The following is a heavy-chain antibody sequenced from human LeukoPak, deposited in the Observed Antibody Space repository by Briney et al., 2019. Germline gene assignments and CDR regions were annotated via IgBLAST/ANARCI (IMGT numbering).Heavy chain of an antibody. CDR1: GGSIISGDYY. J-gene: IGHJ4*02. Sequence: SETLSLTCTVSGGSIISGDYYWSWIRQPPGKGLEWIGYIFYTGSTYYNPSLKSRVTISVDTSKNQFSLRLSSVTAADTAVYYCASLAYYSLDYWGQGTLVTVSS. D-gene: IGHD3-10*01. V-gene: IGHV4-30-4*01. CDR3: ASLAYYSLDY. CDR2: IFYTGST.